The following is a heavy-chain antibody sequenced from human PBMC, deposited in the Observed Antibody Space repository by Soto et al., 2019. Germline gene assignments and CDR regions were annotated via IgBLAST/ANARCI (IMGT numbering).Heavy chain of an antibody. CDR3: ARLKQDYAEA. CDR1: GGTFSSYT. J-gene: IGHJ5*02. Sequence: SVKVSCKASGGTFSSYTISWVRQAPGQGLEWMGRIIPILGIANYAQKFQGRVTMTRNTSISTAYMELSSLRSEDTAVYYCARLKQDYAEAWGQGTLVTVSS. V-gene: IGHV1-69*02. D-gene: IGHD3-16*01. CDR2: IIPILGIA.